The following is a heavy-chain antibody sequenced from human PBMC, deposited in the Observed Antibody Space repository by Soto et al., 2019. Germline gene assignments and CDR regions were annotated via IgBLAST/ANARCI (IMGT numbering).Heavy chain of an antibody. CDR1: GGTFSTYT. CDR3: ARSGVVVNAFDI. D-gene: IGHD2-21*01. Sequence: SVKVSCKASGGTFSTYTITWVRQAPGQGLEWMGRIIPIIGIINYAQKFQGRVTITADKFTGTAYMELSSLRSEDTAVYYCARSGVVVNAFDIWGQGTLVTVSS. J-gene: IGHJ3*02. CDR2: IIPIIGII. V-gene: IGHV1-69*02.